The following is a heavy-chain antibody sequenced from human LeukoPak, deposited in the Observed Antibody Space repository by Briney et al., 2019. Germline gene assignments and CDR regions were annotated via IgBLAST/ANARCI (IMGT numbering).Heavy chain of an antibody. CDR2: IFYSGST. CDR1: GGSIGSYF. V-gene: IGHV4-59*01. CDR3: AGVAATASFDY. Sequence: TASETLSLTCTVSGGSIGSYFWSWVRQPPGKGEEWIGYIFYSGSTNYNSSLKSRVTISLDTSKNQFSLKLGSVTAADTAVYYCAGVAATASFDYWGQGTLVTVSS. J-gene: IGHJ4*02. D-gene: IGHD2-15*01.